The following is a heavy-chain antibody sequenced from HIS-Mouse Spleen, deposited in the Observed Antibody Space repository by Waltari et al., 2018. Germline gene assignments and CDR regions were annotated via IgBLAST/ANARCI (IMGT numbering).Heavy chain of an antibody. Sequence: QLQLQESGPGLVKPSETLSLTCTVSGGSISSSSYYWGWIRQPPGKGLDWIGSFYYSGSTYYIPTLRIRVTISVDTSKNEFSLKLSSGTAADTAVYYCAREIPYSSSWYDWYFDLWGRGTLVTVSS. CDR2: FYYSGST. J-gene: IGHJ2*01. V-gene: IGHV4-39*07. CDR3: AREIPYSSSWYDWYFDL. D-gene: IGHD6-13*01. CDR1: GGSISSSSYY.